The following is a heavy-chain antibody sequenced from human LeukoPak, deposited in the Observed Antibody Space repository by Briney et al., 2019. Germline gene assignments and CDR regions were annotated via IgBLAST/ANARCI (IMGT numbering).Heavy chain of an antibody. Sequence: PGRSLRLSCTASGFTFGDYAMSWVRQAPGKGLEWVGFIRSKAYGGTTEYAASVKGRFTISRDDSKSIAYLQMNSLKTEDTAVYYCTRHHIYYESSGYYTQYYFDYWGQGTLVTVSS. CDR3: TRHHIYYESSGYYTQYYFDY. J-gene: IGHJ4*02. D-gene: IGHD3-22*01. CDR1: GFTFGDYA. V-gene: IGHV3-49*04. CDR2: IRSKAYGGTT.